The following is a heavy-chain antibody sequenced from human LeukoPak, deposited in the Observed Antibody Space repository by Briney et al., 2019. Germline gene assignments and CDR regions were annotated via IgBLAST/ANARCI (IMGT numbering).Heavy chain of an antibody. CDR1: GGSISSYY. V-gene: IGHV4-59*01. Sequence: SETLSLTCTVSGGSISSYYWSWIRQPPGKGLEWIGYIYYSGSTNYNPSPKSRVTISVDTSKNQFSLKLSSVTAADTAVYYCARDRPGGAGTNFYYYYGMDVWGQGTTVTVSS. D-gene: IGHD6-13*01. CDR2: IYYSGST. CDR3: ARDRPGGAGTNFYYYYGMDV. J-gene: IGHJ6*02.